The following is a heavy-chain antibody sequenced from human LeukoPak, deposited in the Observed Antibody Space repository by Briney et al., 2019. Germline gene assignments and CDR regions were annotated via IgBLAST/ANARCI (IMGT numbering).Heavy chain of an antibody. J-gene: IGHJ6*02. CDR1: GYTFTSYA. D-gene: IGHD6-19*01. CDR3: ASPAASGWPFYYYYYGMDV. Sequence: ASVKVSCKASGYTFTSYAMNWVRQAPGQGLEWMGWINTNTGNPTYAQGFTGRFVFSLDTSVSTAYLQISSLKAEDTAVYYCASPAASGWPFYYYYYGMDVWGRGTTVTVSS. V-gene: IGHV7-4-1*02. CDR2: INTNTGNP.